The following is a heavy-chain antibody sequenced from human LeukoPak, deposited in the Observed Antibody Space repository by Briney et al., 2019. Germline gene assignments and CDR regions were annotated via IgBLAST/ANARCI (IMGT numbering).Heavy chain of an antibody. J-gene: IGHJ3*02. CDR3: ARGHVTASAHDDAFDI. Sequence: PGGSLRLSCAASGFTFSSYSMNWLRQAPGKGLEWVSSISSSSSYIYYADSVKGRFTISRDNAKNSLYLQMNSLRAEDTAVYYCARGHVTASAHDDAFDIWGQGTMVTVSS. V-gene: IGHV3-21*01. CDR2: ISSSSSYI. CDR1: GFTFSSYS. D-gene: IGHD2/OR15-2a*01.